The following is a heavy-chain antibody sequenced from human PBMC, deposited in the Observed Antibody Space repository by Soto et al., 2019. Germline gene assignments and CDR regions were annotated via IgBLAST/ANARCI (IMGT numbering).Heavy chain of an antibody. J-gene: IGHJ5*01. CDR1: GYTFTSYA. CDR2: INAGNGNT. D-gene: IGHD3-10*01. CDR3: ARIEIFGLWFGGFSEGSFDA. Sequence: AAVKGSFKASGYTFTSYAMHWVRQAPGQRLECMGWINAGNGNTKYSQKFQGRVTITRDTSASTAYMELSSLRSEDTAVYYCARIEIFGLWFGGFSEGSFDAWG. V-gene: IGHV1-3*01.